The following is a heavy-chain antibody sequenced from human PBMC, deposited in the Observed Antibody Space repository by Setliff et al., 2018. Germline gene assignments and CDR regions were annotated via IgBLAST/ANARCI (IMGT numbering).Heavy chain of an antibody. CDR2: IIPIFGTA. J-gene: IGHJ6*02. CDR3: ARDRDCSGGSCYSHYYYGMDV. Sequence: SVKVSCKASGGTFSSYAISWVRQAPGRGLEWMGGIIPIFGTANYAQKFQGRVTITTDESTSTAYMELSSLRSEDTAVYYCARDRDCSGGSCYSHYYYGMDVWGQGTTVTVSS. D-gene: IGHD2-15*01. V-gene: IGHV1-69*05. CDR1: GGTFSSYA.